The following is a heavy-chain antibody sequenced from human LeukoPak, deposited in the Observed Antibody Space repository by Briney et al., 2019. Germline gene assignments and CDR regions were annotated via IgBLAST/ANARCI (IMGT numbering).Heavy chain of an antibody. CDR2: IYTSGST. J-gene: IGHJ4*02. D-gene: IGHD4-23*01. V-gene: IGHV4-4*09. Sequence: KPSGTLSLTCTVSGGSISSYYWSWIRQPPGKGLEWIGYIYTSGSTNYNPSLKSRVTISVDTSKNQFSLKLSSVTAADTAVYYCARLDYGGNSVDYWGQGTLVTVSS. CDR3: ARLDYGGNSVDY. CDR1: GGSISSYY.